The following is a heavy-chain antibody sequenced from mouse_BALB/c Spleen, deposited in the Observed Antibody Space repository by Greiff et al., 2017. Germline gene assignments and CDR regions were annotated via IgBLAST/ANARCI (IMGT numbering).Heavy chain of an antibody. J-gene: IGHJ4*01. CDR1: GFSLSTSGMG. CDR3: ARSVTTASYYAMDY. CDR2: IYWDDDK. D-gene: IGHD1-2*01. V-gene: IGHV8-12*01. Sequence: QVTLKESGPGILQPSQTLSLTCSFSGFSLSTSGMGVSWIRQPSGKGLEWLAHIYWDDDKRYNPSLKSRLTISKDTSSNQVFLKITSVDTADTATYYCARSVTTASYYAMDYWGQGTSVTVSS.